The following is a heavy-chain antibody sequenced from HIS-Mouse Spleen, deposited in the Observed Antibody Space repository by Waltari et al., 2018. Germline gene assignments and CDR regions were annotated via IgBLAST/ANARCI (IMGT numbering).Heavy chain of an antibody. J-gene: IGHJ4*02. CDR2: ISYDGSNK. CDR1: GFTFSSIG. CDR3: AKVNSGSYYFDY. D-gene: IGHD1-26*01. V-gene: IGHV3-30*18. Sequence: QVQLVESGGGVVQPGRSLRLSCSASGFTFSSIGMPWVRQAPGKGLGWGAVISYDGSNKYYADSVKGRFTISRDNSKNKLYLQMNSLRAEDTAVYYCAKVNSGSYYFDYWGQGTLVTVSS.